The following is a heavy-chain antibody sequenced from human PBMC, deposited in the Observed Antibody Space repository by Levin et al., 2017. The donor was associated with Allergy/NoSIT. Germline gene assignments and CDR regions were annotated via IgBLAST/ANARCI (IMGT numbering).Heavy chain of an antibody. CDR3: ASLGSVVTSNGALDY. CDR1: GFIFSDYW. Sequence: ETLSLTCAASGFIFSDYWMTWVRQTPGKGLEWVANIKEDGSEGFYVDSVKGRFTVSRDKAGKSVFLQMNSLRAEDTAVYYCASLGSVVTSNGALDYWGQGALVTVSS. D-gene: IGHD2-15*01. V-gene: IGHV3-7*01. CDR2: IKEDGSEG. J-gene: IGHJ4*02.